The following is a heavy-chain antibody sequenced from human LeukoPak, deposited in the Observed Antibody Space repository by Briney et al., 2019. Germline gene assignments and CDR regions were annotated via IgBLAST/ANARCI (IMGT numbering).Heavy chain of an antibody. CDR3: AKDWARLVVTESHY. D-gene: IGHD2-21*02. J-gene: IGHJ4*02. V-gene: IGHV3-30*02. Sequence: PGGSLRLSCAASGFTFSSYGMHWVRQAPGKGLEWVAFIRYDGSNKYYADSVKGRFTISRDNSKNTLYLQMNSLRAEDTAVYYCAKDWARLVVTESHYWGQGTLVTVSS. CDR1: GFTFSSYG. CDR2: IRYDGSNK.